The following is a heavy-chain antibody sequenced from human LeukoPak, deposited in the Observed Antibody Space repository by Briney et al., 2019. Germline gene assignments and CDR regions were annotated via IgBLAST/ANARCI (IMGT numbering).Heavy chain of an antibody. Sequence: PGGSLRLSCAASGFTFYTYSMNWVRQAAGKGLEWVAYITSSSSAVYYADSVKGRFTISRDNAKNSVDLQMNSLRVDDTAVYYCARADADYWGQGTLVTVSA. J-gene: IGHJ4*02. CDR3: ARADADY. V-gene: IGHV3-48*04. CDR2: ITSSSSAV. CDR1: GFTFYTYS.